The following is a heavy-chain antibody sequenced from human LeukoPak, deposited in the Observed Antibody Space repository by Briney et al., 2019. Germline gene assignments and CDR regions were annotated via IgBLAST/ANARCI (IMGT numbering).Heavy chain of an antibody. CDR2: ISYHGSSQ. Sequence: LVESGGGVVQPGRSLRLSCAASGFTFRNYGFHWVRQAPGKGLEWVAVISYHGSSQDYADSVKGRFTISSDSSKNTLYLQMNSLRAGDTAVYYCARKEVSPAEYFQHWGQGTLVTVSS. D-gene: IGHD3-22*01. J-gene: IGHJ1*01. CDR3: ARKEVSPAEYFQH. CDR1: GFTFRNYG. V-gene: IGHV3-30*03.